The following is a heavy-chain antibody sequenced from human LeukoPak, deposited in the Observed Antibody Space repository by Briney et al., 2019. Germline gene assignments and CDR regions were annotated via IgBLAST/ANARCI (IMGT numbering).Heavy chain of an antibody. J-gene: IGHJ4*02. CDR1: GFTFSSYW. D-gene: IGHD6-19*01. V-gene: IGHV3-7*01. Sequence: GGSLRLSCAASGFTFSSYWMSWVRQAPGKGLEWVANIKQDGSEKYYVDSVKGRFTISRDNAKNSLYLQMNSLRAEDTAVYYCARVSLGWQWPVPFDYWGQGTLVTVSS. CDR3: ARVSLGWQWPVPFDY. CDR2: IKQDGSEK.